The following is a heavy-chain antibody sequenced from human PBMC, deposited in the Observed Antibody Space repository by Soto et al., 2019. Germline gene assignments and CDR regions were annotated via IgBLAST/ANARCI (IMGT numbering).Heavy chain of an antibody. J-gene: IGHJ2*01. Sequence: QVQLVESGGGVVQPGRSLRLSCAASGFTFSSYAMHWVRQAPGKGLEWVAVISYDGSNKYYTDSVKGRFTISRDNSKNTPYLQMSRLRAEDTAVDYCARPLWRDDYNWGYFDLWGRGTLVTVSS. V-gene: IGHV3-30-3*01. D-gene: IGHD4-4*01. CDR1: GFTFSSYA. CDR2: ISYDGSNK. CDR3: ARPLWRDDYNWGYFDL.